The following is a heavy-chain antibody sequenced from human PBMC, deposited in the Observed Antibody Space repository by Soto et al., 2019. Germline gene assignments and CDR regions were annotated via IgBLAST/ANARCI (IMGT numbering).Heavy chain of an antibody. D-gene: IGHD3-16*01. CDR3: ARDYDGFDY. Sequence: QVRLQQSGPGLVKPSETVSLTCDVSSVSITSSNWWTWVRQPPGKGLEWLGKISHSGTVNYNATLRSVVTISVDKPKNQLSLKLMSVTAADTAVYYCARDYDGFDYWGPGILVTVSS. J-gene: IGHJ4*02. CDR2: ISHSGTV. CDR1: SVSITSSNW. V-gene: IGHV4-4*02.